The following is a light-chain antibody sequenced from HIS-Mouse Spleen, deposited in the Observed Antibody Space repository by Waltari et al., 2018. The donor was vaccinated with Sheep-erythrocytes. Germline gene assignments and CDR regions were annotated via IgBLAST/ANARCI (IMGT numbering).Light chain of an antibody. CDR2: DVS. V-gene: IGLV2-11*01. Sequence: QSALTQPRSVSGSPGQSVTISCTGTSRAVGGYSYVFWYQQHPGKAPKLMIYDVSKRPSGVPDRFSGSKSGNTASLTISGLQAEDEADYYCCSYAGSYNHVFATGTKVTVL. CDR1: SRAVGGYSY. J-gene: IGLJ1*01. CDR3: CSYAGSYNHV.